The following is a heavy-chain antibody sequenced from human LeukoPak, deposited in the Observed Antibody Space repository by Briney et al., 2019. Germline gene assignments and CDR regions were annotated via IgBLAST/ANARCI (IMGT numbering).Heavy chain of an antibody. D-gene: IGHD3-22*01. CDR1: GFTLSSYS. Sequence: GGSLRLSCAGSGFTLSSYSMTWVRQAPGKGLEWVSSITRSSIYTYYADSVRGRFTISRDNAKKSLYLQMNSLRTEDTAVYYCVRPLYDGSGYYSHFDYWGQGTLVTVSS. CDR3: VRPLYDGSGYYSHFDY. V-gene: IGHV3-21*01. CDR2: ITRSSIYT. J-gene: IGHJ4*02.